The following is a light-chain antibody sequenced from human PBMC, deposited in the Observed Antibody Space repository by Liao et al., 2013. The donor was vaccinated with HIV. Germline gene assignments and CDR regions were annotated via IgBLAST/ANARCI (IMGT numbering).Light chain of an antibody. Sequence: SYELTQPPSVSVSPGQTASITCSGDKLGDKYVCWYQLRPGQSPLLVIYQDNKRPSGIPERFSGSNSGNXATLTISETQTMDEADYFCQAWDTSSVVFGGRGQADRP. J-gene: IGLJ2*01. V-gene: IGLV3-1*01. CDR3: QAWDTSSVV. CDR1: KLGDKY. CDR2: QDN.